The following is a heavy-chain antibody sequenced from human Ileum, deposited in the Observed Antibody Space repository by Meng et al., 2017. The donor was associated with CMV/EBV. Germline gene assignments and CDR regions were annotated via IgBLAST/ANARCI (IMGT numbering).Heavy chain of an antibody. V-gene: IGHV4-61*02. CDR1: GGSVHSGNYY. Sequence: QVQLQESGPRLVKPSQTLSLTCVVSGGSVHSGNYYWGWVRQPAGKGLEWIGRIYTNGRAGYNPSLKSRVTISMDTSDNQFSLTLNSVTAADTAVYYCTSEPPGEWGRGTLVTVSS. CDR3: TSEPPGE. CDR2: IYTNGRA. J-gene: IGHJ4*02. D-gene: IGHD1-14*01.